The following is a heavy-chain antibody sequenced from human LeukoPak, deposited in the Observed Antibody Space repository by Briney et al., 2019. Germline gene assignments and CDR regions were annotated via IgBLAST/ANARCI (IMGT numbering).Heavy chain of an antibody. V-gene: IGHV1-2*02. CDR3: ARSPHILTGENFDY. J-gene: IGHJ4*02. CDR1: GYTFTGYY. CDR2: INLNSGGT. Sequence: VASVKVSCKASGYTFTGYYIHWVRQAPGQGLEWMGWINLNSGGTNYAQKFQDRVTMTRDTSITTAYMELSRLRSDDTALYYCARSPHILTGENFDYWGQGTLVTVSS. D-gene: IGHD3-9*01.